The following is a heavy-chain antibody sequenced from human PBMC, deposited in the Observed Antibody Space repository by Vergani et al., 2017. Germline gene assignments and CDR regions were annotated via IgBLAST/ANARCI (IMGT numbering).Heavy chain of an antibody. Sequence: EVQLVESGGGLVKPGGSLRLSCAASGFTFSSYSMNWVRQAPGKGLEWVSSISSSSYIYYADSVKGRFTISRDNSKNTLYLQMNSLRAEDTAVYYCAREYSRGWGYWGQGTLVTVSS. CDR2: ISSSSYI. V-gene: IGHV3-21*04. J-gene: IGHJ4*02. D-gene: IGHD6-19*01. CDR1: GFTFSSYS. CDR3: AREYSRGWGY.